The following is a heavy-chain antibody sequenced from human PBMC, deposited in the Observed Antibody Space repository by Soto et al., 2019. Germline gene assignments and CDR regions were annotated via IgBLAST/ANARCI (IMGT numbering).Heavy chain of an antibody. J-gene: IGHJ5*02. V-gene: IGHV4-4*02. CDR3: ARVLRGWFDP. CDR2: ISHSGIT. CDR1: GGSITSANW. Sequence: SETLSLTCAVSGGSITSANWWTLVRQPPGGGLEWIGEISHSGITNYKASLKSRVTMSVDKTKNDVSLKLTSVTAADTAVYYCARVLRGWFDPWGQGTPVTVSS.